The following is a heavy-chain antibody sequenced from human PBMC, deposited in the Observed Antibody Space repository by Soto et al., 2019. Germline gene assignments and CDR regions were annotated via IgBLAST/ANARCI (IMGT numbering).Heavy chain of an antibody. J-gene: IGHJ4*02. Sequence: QVQLVQSGAEEKKPGASVKVSCKASGYTFSSYAIHWVRQAPGQGLAWMGWTNAGNGNTKYSQKFQGRVTITRDTSASTAYMELNSLRSEDTAVNYCARVDGTYWGQGTLVTVSS. CDR2: TNAGNGNT. CDR3: ARVDGTY. CDR1: GYTFSSYA. D-gene: IGHD1-26*01. V-gene: IGHV1-3*05.